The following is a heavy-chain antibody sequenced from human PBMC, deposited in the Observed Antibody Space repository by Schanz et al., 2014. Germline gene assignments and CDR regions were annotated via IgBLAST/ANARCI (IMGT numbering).Heavy chain of an antibody. Sequence: EVQLLESGGGLVQPGGSLRLSCATSGLNFDYYGMNWVRQAPGKGLEWVSAINGNGGITYYADPVKGRFTISRDNSKNTLYLQMKSLRVEDTAVYYCARFLARYQYYGVDVWGQGTTVIVSS. J-gene: IGHJ6*02. CDR3: ARFLARYQYYGVDV. D-gene: IGHD3-3*01. V-gene: IGHV3-23*01. CDR1: GLNFDYYG. CDR2: INGNGGIT.